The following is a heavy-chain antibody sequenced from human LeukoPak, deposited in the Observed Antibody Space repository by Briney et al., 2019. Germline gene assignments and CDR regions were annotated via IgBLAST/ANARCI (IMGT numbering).Heavy chain of an antibody. D-gene: IGHD4-17*01. J-gene: IGHJ6*02. Sequence: PSETLSLTCAVYGGSFSGYYWSWIRQPPGKGLEWIGEINHSGSTNYDPSLKSRVTISVDTSKNQFSLKLSSVTAADTAVYYCARSGTTVNYYYYYGMDVWGQGTTVTVSS. CDR2: INHSGST. CDR3: ARSGTTVNYYYYYGMDV. CDR1: GGSFSGYY. V-gene: IGHV4-34*01.